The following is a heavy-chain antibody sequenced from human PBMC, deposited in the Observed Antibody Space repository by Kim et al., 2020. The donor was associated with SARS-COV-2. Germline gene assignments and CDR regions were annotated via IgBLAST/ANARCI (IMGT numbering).Heavy chain of an antibody. V-gene: IGHV3-15*01. CDR1: GFTFSNAW. J-gene: IGHJ6*02. D-gene: IGHD4-17*01. Sequence: GGSLRLSCAASGFTFSNAWMSWVRQAPGKGLEWVGRIKSKTDGGTTDYAAPVKGRFTISRDDSKNTLYLQMNSLKTEDTAVYYCTTDPTTVTPYARYYYYYGMDVWGQGTTVTVSS. CDR3: TTDPTTVTPYARYYYYYGMDV. CDR2: IKSKTDGGTT.